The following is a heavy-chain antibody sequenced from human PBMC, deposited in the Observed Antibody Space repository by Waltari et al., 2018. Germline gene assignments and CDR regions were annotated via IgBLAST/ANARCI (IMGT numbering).Heavy chain of an antibody. CDR1: GDSISGNYW. Sequence: QVQLQESGQGLVKPSGTLSLTCAVSGDSISGNYWWSWVSQSPGKGLEWIGQVHHRGKTHYNPSLQSRVAISLDKPKNHFSLNLNSVTAADTAIYYCAGDRAIGLFFDYWGRGTLVTVSS. J-gene: IGHJ4*02. CDR3: AGDRAIGLFFDY. V-gene: IGHV4-4*02. CDR2: VHHRGKT. D-gene: IGHD2-2*01.